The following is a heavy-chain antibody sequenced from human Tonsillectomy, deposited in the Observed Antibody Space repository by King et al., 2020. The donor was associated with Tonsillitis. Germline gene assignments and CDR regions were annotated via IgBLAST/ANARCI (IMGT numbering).Heavy chain of an antibody. CDR3: ARTYSSSWYDVDYFDN. D-gene: IGHD6-13*01. V-gene: IGHV4-61*02. J-gene: IGHJ4*02. Sequence: QLQESGPGLVKPSQTLSLTCTVSGGSISSGSYYWSWIRQPAGKGLEWIGRIYTSGSTNYNPSLKSRVTISVDTSRNQFSLKLSSVTAADTAVYYCARTYSSSWYDVDYFDNWGQGTLVTVSS. CDR2: IYTSGST. CDR1: GGSISSGSYY.